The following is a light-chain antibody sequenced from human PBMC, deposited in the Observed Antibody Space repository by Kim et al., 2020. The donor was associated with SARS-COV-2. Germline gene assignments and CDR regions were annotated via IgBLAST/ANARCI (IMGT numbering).Light chain of an antibody. CDR2: AAS. CDR1: ESISAY. CDR3: QESFSTPPELT. V-gene: IGKV1-39*01. J-gene: IGKJ4*01. Sequence: DFQMTQSPSSLSASVGDRVTITCRASESISAYLNWYQQKPGRAPKLLISAASSLQSGVPSRFSGSGSGTDFTLTISGLQPEDFATYYCQESFSTPPELTFGGGTKVEIK.